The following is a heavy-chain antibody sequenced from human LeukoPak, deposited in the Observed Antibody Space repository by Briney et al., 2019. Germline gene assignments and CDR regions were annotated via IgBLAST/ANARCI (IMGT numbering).Heavy chain of an antibody. CDR1: GFTFSSYP. CDR3: ARQGYGGHSRGAADY. Sequence: GRSLRLSCAASGFTFSSYPMHWVRQAPGKGLEWVALISYDGSNKYYADSVKGRFTISRDNSKNTLYLQMNSLRDTAVYYCARQGYGGHSRGAADYWGQGTLVTVSS. CDR2: ISYDGSNK. J-gene: IGHJ4*02. V-gene: IGHV3-30*04. D-gene: IGHD4-23*01.